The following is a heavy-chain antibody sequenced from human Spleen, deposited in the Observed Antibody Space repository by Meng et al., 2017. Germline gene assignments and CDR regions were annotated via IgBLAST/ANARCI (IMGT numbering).Heavy chain of an antibody. J-gene: IGHJ4*02. CDR1: GYTFSNYG. CDR2: INTYSGNT. Sequence: QVHLLQSGPEVKKPGASVRVSCKASGYTFSNYGISWVRQAPGQGLDWMGWINTYSGNTNYAQKLQGRVTMTTDTSSSTVYMELRTLTSDDTAVYYCARTYCSTTSCYSHPIDFWGQGTLVTVSS. D-gene: IGHD2-2*01. CDR3: ARTYCSTTSCYSHPIDF. V-gene: IGHV1-18*01.